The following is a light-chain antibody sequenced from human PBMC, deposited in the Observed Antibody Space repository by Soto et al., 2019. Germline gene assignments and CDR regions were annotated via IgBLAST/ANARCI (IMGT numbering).Light chain of an antibody. CDR3: QQSYSTPPYT. Sequence: DIQMTQSLSSLSASVGDRVTITCRASQSISSYLNWYQQKPGKAPKLLIYAASSLQSGVPSRFSGSGSGTDFTLTISSLQPEDFATYYCQQSYSTPPYTFGQGTKVDIK. CDR2: AAS. V-gene: IGKV1-39*01. J-gene: IGKJ2*01. CDR1: QSISSY.